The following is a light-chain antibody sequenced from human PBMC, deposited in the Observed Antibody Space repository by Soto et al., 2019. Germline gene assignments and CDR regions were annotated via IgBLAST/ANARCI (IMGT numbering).Light chain of an antibody. J-gene: IGLJ3*02. CDR1: SIDVGHPYNY. CDR3: MSYIASTLTHWV. Sequence: QSVLTQPASVSGSPGQSITISCTGTSIDVGHPYNYVSWYQQYPGKAPKLLILGVSNRPSGISGRFSGSKSGNTASLTISGLQPEDEADYYCMSYIASTLTHWVLGGGTTLTVL. V-gene: IGLV2-14*03. CDR2: GVS.